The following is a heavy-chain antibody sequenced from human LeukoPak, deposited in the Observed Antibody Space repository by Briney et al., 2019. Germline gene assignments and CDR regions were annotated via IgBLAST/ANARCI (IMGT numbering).Heavy chain of an antibody. CDR3: ARDPTMYYYDSSGYYG. CDR2: IYHSGST. J-gene: IGHJ4*02. Sequence: SETLSLTCTVSGYSINSGYYWGWIRQPPGKGLEWIAIIYHSGSTYYNPSLKSRVTISVDTSKNQFSLKLSSVTAADTAVYYCARDPTMYYYDSSGYYGWGQGTLVTVSS. CDR1: GYSINSGYY. D-gene: IGHD3-22*01. V-gene: IGHV4-38-2*02.